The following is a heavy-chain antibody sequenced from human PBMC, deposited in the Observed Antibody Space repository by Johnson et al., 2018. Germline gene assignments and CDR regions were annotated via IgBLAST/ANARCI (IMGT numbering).Heavy chain of an antibody. CDR1: GFTLSRYG. D-gene: IGHD2-2*01. J-gene: IGHJ3*02. V-gene: IGHV3-48*01. Sequence: VQLVESGGGLVQPGGSLRLSCAASGFTLSRYGMNWVRQAPGKGLEWVSHITGSSPTIYYADSVKGRFTASRDNAKNSLYLQMSSLGAEDTAVYYCVRDGYAPGRNEAFDTWGQGTMVTVSS. CDR3: VRDGYAPGRNEAFDT. CDR2: ITGSSPTI.